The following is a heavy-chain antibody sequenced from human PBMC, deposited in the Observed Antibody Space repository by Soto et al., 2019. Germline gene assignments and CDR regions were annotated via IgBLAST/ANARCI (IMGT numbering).Heavy chain of an antibody. J-gene: IGHJ4*02. CDR2: ISRGGSVI. V-gene: IGHV3-11*01. CDR3: ASDSHAVDLGY. Sequence: VGSLRLSCAASGFSFSDSYMSWIRQAPGKGLEWVSYISRGGSVIYYADSVKGRFTISRDDAKNSLYLQMNSLRAEDTAIYYCASDSHAVDLGYWGQGTLVTVSS. D-gene: IGHD3-10*01. CDR1: GFSFSDSY.